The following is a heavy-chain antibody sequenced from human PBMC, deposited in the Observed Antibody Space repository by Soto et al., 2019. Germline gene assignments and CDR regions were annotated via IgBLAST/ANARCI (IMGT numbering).Heavy chain of an antibody. CDR1: GFTFSTYG. J-gene: IGHJ4*02. V-gene: IGHV3-30*18. CDR2: RLAATNKD. Sequence: GGSLRLSCAASGFTFSTYGFHWVRQAPGKAPEWVAGRLAATNKDYYADSVKGRFTISRDNSKNIFYLQMNSLRDEDTAIYFCAKDDGQGYWGQGTLVTVSS. CDR3: AKDDGQGY.